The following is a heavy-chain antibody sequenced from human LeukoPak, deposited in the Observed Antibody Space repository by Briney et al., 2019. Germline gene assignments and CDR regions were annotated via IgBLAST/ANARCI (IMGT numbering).Heavy chain of an antibody. CDR1: GGSVSGVY. CDR3: ARRRGGWGEGEFDY. J-gene: IGHJ4*02. D-gene: IGHD3-16*01. CDR2: IHTGGST. Sequence: SETLSLTCTVSGGSVSGVYWNWIRQPPRKGLEWLGYIHTGGSTSFNASLRSRLTFSIDTSKNQVSSGLSYVTATDTAVYYCARRRGGWGEGEFDYWGQGTPVTVST. V-gene: IGHV4-4*09.